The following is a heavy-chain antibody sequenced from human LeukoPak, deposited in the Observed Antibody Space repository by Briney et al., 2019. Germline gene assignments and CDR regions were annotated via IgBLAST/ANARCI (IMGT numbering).Heavy chain of an antibody. Sequence: GRSLRLSCTASGFTFGDYAMSWVRQAPGKGLEWVSAISGSGGSTYYADSVKGRFTISRDNSKNTLYLQMNSLRAEDTAVYYCAKALDTAMVHDAFDIWGQGTMVTVSS. CDR2: ISGSGGST. D-gene: IGHD5-18*01. CDR1: GFTFGDYA. V-gene: IGHV3-23*01. J-gene: IGHJ3*02. CDR3: AKALDTAMVHDAFDI.